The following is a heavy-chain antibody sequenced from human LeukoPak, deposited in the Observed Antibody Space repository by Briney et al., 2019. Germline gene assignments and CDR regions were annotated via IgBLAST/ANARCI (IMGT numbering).Heavy chain of an antibody. CDR1: GGSIRSSNYY. D-gene: IGHD6-13*01. CDR3: ARVSARWGSSSWSAD. J-gene: IGHJ4*02. CDR2: IYYSGST. Sequence: SETLSLTCTVSGGSIRSSNYYWGWIRQPTGKGLEWIGNIYYSGSTYYNPSLKSPVTISVDTSKNQFSLKLSSVTAADTAVYYCARVSARWGSSSWSADWGQGTLVTVSS. V-gene: IGHV4-39*07.